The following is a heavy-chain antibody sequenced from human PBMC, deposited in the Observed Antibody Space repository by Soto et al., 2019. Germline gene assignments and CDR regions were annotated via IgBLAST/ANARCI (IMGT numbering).Heavy chain of an antibody. CDR2: IKYSGTT. Sequence: SQTLSLTCTPSGGSISSSRCHRRWIRQPPGKGLEWIASIKYSGTTFYNPPLKSRVTLSVDTSKNQFALKLSSVTAAETAIYFCARHGITGSNYDAFDIWGQGTMVTVSS. J-gene: IGHJ3*02. CDR3: ARHGITGSNYDAFDI. CDR1: GGSISSSRCH. D-gene: IGHD1-26*01. V-gene: IGHV4-39*01.